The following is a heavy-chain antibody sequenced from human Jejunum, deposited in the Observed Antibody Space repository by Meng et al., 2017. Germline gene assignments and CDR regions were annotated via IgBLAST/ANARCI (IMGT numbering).Heavy chain of an antibody. CDR3: ARDYWGSLDY. CDR2: AGANFQSGT. D-gene: IGHD3-16*01. Sequence: QVQRQGPGPGPVRPSETLSLTCTVPRGSVSSPDYPWGWIRQPPGKGLEWIGYAGANFQSGTNHNPSLKSRVTISLDTSKNQFSLKLTSVNAADTAVYYCARDYWGSLDYWGQGILVTVSS. J-gene: IGHJ4*02. CDR1: RGSVSSPDYP. V-gene: IGHV4-61*08.